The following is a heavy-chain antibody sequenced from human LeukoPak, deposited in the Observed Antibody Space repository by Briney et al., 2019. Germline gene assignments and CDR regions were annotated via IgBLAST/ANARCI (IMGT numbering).Heavy chain of an antibody. V-gene: IGHV4-59*01. CDR2: IYYSGIT. CDR3: AREEVPHGFDI. CDR1: GGSISTYY. Sequence: SETLSLTCTVSGGSISTYYWSWVRQPPGKGLEYIRYIYYSGITNYNPSLKSRVTMSLDTSKNQFSLKLSSLTSADSAVYYCAREEVPHGFDIWRQGTMVTVS. J-gene: IGHJ3*02.